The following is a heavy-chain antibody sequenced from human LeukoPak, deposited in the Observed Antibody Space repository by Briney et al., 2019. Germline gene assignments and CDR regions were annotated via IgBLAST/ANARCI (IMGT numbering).Heavy chain of an antibody. V-gene: IGHV3-30*02. CDR2: IPYDGSNK. Sequence: GGSLRLSCAASGSTFSNYGMHWVRQVPGRGLEWVAFIPYDGSNKYYADSLKGRFTISGDNSKNTLYLQMNSLRAEDTAIYYCAKDICGGDCYPHGGYWGQGTLVTVSS. CDR3: AKDICGGDCYPHGGY. D-gene: IGHD2-21*01. CDR1: GSTFSNYG. J-gene: IGHJ4*02.